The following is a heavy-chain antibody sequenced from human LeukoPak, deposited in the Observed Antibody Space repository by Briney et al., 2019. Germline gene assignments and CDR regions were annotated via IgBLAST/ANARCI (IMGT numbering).Heavy chain of an antibody. D-gene: IGHD2/OR15-2a*01. J-gene: IGHJ4*02. CDR1: GFTLSSSA. CDR2: INNVASHI. Sequence: GGSLRLSCAASGFTLSSSAMNWVRQAPGKGLEWVSSINNVASHIYYAGSVRGRFTISRDNAKNSVYLQMNSLRAEDTAVYYCTRDATYYLRYGYFDYWGQGTLVTVSS. CDR3: TRDATYYLRYGYFDY. V-gene: IGHV3-21*01.